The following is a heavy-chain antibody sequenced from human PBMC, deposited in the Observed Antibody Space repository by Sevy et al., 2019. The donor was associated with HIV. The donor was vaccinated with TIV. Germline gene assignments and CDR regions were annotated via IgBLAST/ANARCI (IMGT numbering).Heavy chain of an antibody. CDR2: ISYDGSNK. CDR1: GFTFSSYA. J-gene: IGHJ3*02. Sequence: GGSLRLSCAASGFTFSSYAMHWVRKAPGKGLEWVAVISYDGSNKYYADSVKGRFTISRDNSKNTLYLQMNSLRAEDTAVYYCAKCYYDSSGYYPDAFDIWGQGTMVTVSS. V-gene: IGHV3-30-3*02. D-gene: IGHD3-22*01. CDR3: AKCYYDSSGYYPDAFDI.